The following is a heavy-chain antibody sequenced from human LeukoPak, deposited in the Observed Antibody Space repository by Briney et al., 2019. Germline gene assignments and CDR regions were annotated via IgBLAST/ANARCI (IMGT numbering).Heavy chain of an antibody. CDR3: ARDFSGASYYYYYGMDV. CDR1: GYTFTGYY. D-gene: IGHD1-26*01. J-gene: IGHJ6*02. CDR2: INHNSGGT. V-gene: IGHV1-2*02. Sequence: ASVKVSCKASGYTFTGYYMHWVRQAPGQGLEWMGWINHNSGGTNYAQKFQGRVTMTRDTSISTAYMELSRLRSDDTAVYYCARDFSGASYYYYYGMDVWGQGTTVTVSS.